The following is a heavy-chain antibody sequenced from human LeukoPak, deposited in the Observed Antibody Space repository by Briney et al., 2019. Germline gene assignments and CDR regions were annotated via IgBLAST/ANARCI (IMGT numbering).Heavy chain of an antibody. CDR2: IYTSGST. CDR1: GGSISSGSYY. D-gene: IGHD1-7*01. Sequence: SETLSLTCTVSGGSISSGSYYWSWIRQPAGKGLEWIGRIYTSGSTNYNPSLKSRVTISVDTSKNQFSLKLSSVTAADTAVYYCARARGELWPDAFDIWGQGTMVTVSS. CDR3: ARARGELWPDAFDI. J-gene: IGHJ3*02. V-gene: IGHV4-61*02.